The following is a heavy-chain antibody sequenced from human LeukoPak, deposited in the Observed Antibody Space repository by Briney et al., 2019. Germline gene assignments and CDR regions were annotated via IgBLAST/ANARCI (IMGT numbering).Heavy chain of an antibody. Sequence: TGGSLRLSCAASGFTFSSYAMHWVRQAPGKGLEWVAVISYDGSNKYYADSVKGRFTISRDNSKNTLYLQMNSLRAEDTAVYYCAKDRNWNPIQYYYYGMDVWGQGTTVTVSS. J-gene: IGHJ6*02. CDR2: ISYDGSNK. CDR3: AKDRNWNPIQYYYYGMDV. D-gene: IGHD1-1*01. V-gene: IGHV3-30*14. CDR1: GFTFSSYA.